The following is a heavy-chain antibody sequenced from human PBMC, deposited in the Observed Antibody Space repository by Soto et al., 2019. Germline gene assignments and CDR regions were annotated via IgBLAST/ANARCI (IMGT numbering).Heavy chain of an antibody. J-gene: IGHJ4*02. D-gene: IGHD2-8*01. CDR3: AWGTDAYKNGF. Sequence: SETLSLTCSVSGGSINSGGSHWTWIRQHPEKGLEWIGFIYYYNGATYSTSYNPSLQSRVVISVDTSKNQVSLSLSSVTAADTAVYFCAWGTDAYKNGFWGQGTLVT. CDR1: GGSINSGGSH. CDR2: IYYYNGAT. V-gene: IGHV4-31*03.